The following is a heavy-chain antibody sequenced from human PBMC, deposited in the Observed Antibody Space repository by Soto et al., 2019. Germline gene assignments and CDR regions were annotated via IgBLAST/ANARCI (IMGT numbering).Heavy chain of an antibody. CDR2: IYSGGYT. J-gene: IGHJ4*02. D-gene: IGHD3-10*01. Sequence: EVQLVESGGGLIQPGGSLRLSCAVSGFTVSNNYMSWVRQAPGKGLEGVSVIYSGGYTAYGDSVKGRFTISRDNSKKNLNLKRNGPGADDGAVFYCAAGRGGGGYWGQGTLVTVSS. CDR1: GFTVSNNY. CDR3: AAGRGGGGY. V-gene: IGHV3-53*01.